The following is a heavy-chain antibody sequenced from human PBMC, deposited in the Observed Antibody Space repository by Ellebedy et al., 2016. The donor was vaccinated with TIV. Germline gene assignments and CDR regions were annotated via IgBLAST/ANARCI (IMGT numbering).Heavy chain of an antibody. J-gene: IGHJ6*03. Sequence: SGPTLVKPTQTLTLTCTFSGFSLSTSGVGVGWIRQPPGKALEWLALIYWNDDKRYSPSLKSRLTITKDTSKNRVVLTMTNMDPVDTATYYCAHSVRFLEWLSAYYYMDVWGKGTTVTVSS. CDR3: AHSVRFLEWLSAYYYMDV. CDR2: IYWNDDK. D-gene: IGHD3-3*01. V-gene: IGHV2-5*01. CDR1: GFSLSTSGVG.